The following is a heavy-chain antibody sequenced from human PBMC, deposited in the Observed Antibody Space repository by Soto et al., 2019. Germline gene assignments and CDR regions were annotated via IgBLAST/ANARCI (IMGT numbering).Heavy chain of an antibody. Sequence: QAQLVESGGGLVKPGGSLTLSCAVSGFKVTDYYMSWIRQAPGKGLDWVAMISRSGNTIHYADSVNGRFTISKDNAKNSLYLQMTSLSPEDTAVYYSAREEDVFLYYYMDVGGKGTTVIVSS. V-gene: IGHV3-11*01. J-gene: IGHJ6*03. CDR2: ISRSGNTI. CDR1: GFKVTDYY. D-gene: IGHD3-10*02. CDR3: AREEDVFLYYYMDV.